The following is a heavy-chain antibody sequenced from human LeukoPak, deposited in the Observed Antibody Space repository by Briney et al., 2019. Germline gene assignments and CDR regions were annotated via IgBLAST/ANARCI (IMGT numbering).Heavy chain of an antibody. V-gene: IGHV3-23*01. D-gene: IGHD5-24*01. CDR3: AKERGGYNPFDY. CDR2: IGGSGGDT. CDR1: GFTFSNYA. J-gene: IGHJ4*02. Sequence: PGGSLRLSCSVSGFTFSNYAMSWVRQAPGKGLEWVSAIGGSGGDTYYADSVKGRFTISRDNSKNTLYLQMNSLRAEDTAVYYCAKERGGYNPFDYWAREPWSPSPQ.